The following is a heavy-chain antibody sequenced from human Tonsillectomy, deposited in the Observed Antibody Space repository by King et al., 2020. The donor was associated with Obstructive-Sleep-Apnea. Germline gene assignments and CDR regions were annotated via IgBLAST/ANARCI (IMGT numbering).Heavy chain of an antibody. CDR3: ARQQSYYYGMDV. J-gene: IGHJ6*02. V-gene: IGHV5-51*01. D-gene: IGHD6-19*01. CDR2: IFPADSDT. CDR1: GYSFTSYW. Sequence: VQLVESGTEVKKPGESLTISCKDSGYSFTSYWIGWVRQMPGKGLEWMGIIFPADSDTRYNPSFQGRVTISADKSISTAYLQWSSLKAPDTAMYYCARQQSYYYGMDVWGQGTTVTVSS.